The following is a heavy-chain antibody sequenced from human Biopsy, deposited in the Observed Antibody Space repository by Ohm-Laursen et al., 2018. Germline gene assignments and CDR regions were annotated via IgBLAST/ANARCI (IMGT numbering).Heavy chain of an antibody. CDR2: INCKTGAT. Sequence: GASVSASCKASGYTLTGYGMHSMRHPPGHGLGWLGYINCKTGATNYAQKCQGTVTMTRDTSISTTYLALGSLRSADTAIYYCARDPLNGHKHFDYWGQGSLVTVSS. CDR3: ARDPLNGHKHFDY. CDR1: GYTLTGYG. V-gene: IGHV1-2*02. D-gene: IGHD2-8*01. J-gene: IGHJ4*02.